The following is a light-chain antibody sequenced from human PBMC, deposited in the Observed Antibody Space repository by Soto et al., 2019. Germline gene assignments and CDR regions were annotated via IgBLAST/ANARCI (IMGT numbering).Light chain of an antibody. CDR3: QQFSSYPLT. V-gene: IGKV3-15*01. Sequence: EIVMTQSPATLSVSPGERVTLSCRASQSVSSNLAWYQQKVGQAPRLLIYGASTRATGIPDRFSGGGSGTDFTLTISRLEPEDFAVYYCQQFSSYPLTFGGGTKVDIK. CDR2: GAS. CDR1: QSVSSN. J-gene: IGKJ4*01.